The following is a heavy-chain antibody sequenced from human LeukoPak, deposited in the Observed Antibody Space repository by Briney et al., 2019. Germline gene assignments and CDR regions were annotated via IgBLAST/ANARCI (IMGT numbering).Heavy chain of an antibody. CDR2: ISSSSLTI. Sequence: GGSLRLSCAVSGFTFSDYYMNWIRQAPGKGLEWVSYISSSSLTIYYADSVKGRFTISRDNAKDSLYLQMNSLRAEDTAVYYCAKPYYYDSSGYSDYYYGMDVWGQGTTVTVSS. D-gene: IGHD3-22*01. V-gene: IGHV3-11*01. J-gene: IGHJ6*02. CDR3: AKPYYYDSSGYSDYYYGMDV. CDR1: GFTFSDYY.